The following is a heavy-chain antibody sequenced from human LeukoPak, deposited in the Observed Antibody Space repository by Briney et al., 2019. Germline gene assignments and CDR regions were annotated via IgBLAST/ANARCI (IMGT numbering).Heavy chain of an antibody. J-gene: IGHJ6*03. CDR1: GGSISSYY. Sequence: SETLSLTCTVSGGSISSYYWSWIRQPPGKGLEWIGYIYYSGSTNYNPSLKSRVTISVDTSKNQFSLKLSSVTAADTAVYYCARDGGYYYMDVWSKGTTVTVSS. D-gene: IGHD2-15*01. V-gene: IGHV4-59*01. CDR3: ARDGGYYYMDV. CDR2: IYYSGST.